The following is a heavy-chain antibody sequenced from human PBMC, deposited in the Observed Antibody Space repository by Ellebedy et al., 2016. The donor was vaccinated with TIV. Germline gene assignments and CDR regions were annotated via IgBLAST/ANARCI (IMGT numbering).Heavy chain of an antibody. Sequence: AASVKVSCKTSGYTFSGYYVHWVRQAPGQGLECMGWIDPNNGATTYAQTFQGRVTMTRDTSISTAYMELSRLRSDDTAVYYCARVLLDSSSSDYYYGMDVWGQGTTVTVSS. D-gene: IGHD6-6*01. CDR3: ARVLLDSSSSDYYYGMDV. V-gene: IGHV1-2*02. CDR2: IDPNNGAT. J-gene: IGHJ6*02. CDR1: GYTFSGYY.